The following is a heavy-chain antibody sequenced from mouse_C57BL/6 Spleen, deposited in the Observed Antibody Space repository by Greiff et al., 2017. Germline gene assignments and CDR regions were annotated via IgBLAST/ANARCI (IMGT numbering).Heavy chain of an antibody. J-gene: IGHJ1*03. Sequence: VQLVESGPELVKPGASVKISCKASGYAFSSSWMNWVKQRPGKGLEWIGRIYPGDGDTNYNGKFKGKATLTADKSSSTAYMQLSSLTSEDSAVYFCARDGYHWYFDVWGTGTTVTVSS. D-gene: IGHD2-3*01. V-gene: IGHV1-82*01. CDR1: GYAFSSSW. CDR3: ARDGYHWYFDV. CDR2: IYPGDGDT.